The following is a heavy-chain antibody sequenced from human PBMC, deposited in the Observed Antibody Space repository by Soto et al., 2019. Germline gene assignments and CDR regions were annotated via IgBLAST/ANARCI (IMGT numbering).Heavy chain of an antibody. D-gene: IGHD6-19*01. CDR2: IPYDGSNK. CDR3: ARVAYSSGWSEWFDP. Sequence: PVGSLRLSCAASGFTFSSYAMHWVRQAPGKGLEWVAVIPYDGSNKYYADSVKGRFTISRDNSKNTLYLQMNSLRAEDTAVYYCARVAYSSGWSEWFDPWGQGTLVTVSS. J-gene: IGHJ5*02. CDR1: GFTFSSYA. V-gene: IGHV3-30-3*01.